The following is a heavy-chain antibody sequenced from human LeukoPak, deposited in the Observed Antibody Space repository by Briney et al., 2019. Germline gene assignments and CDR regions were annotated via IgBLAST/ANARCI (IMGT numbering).Heavy chain of an antibody. CDR2: INPNSGGT. J-gene: IGHJ4*02. CDR3: ARDLGYGGNSFGIDY. V-gene: IGHV1-2*02. Sequence: GASVKVSCKASGYTFTGYYMHWVRQAPGQGLEWMGWINPNSGGTNYAQKFQGRVTMTRDTSISTAYMELSRLRSDDTAVYYCARDLGYGGNSFGIDYWGQGTLVTVSS. CDR1: GYTFTGYY. D-gene: IGHD4-23*01.